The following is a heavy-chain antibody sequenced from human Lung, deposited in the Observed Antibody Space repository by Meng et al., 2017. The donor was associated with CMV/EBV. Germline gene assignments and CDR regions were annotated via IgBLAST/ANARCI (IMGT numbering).Heavy chain of an antibody. CDR3: PRWGLIAARNDY. CDR1: GFTFSSYE. D-gene: IGHD6-6*01. Sequence: GESXKISCAASGFTFSSYEMNWVRQAPGKGLEWVSYISSSGSTIYYADSVKGRFTISRDNAKNSLNLQINSLRAEDTAVYYCPRWGLIAARNDYLGQGTMVTVSS. CDR2: ISSSGSTI. J-gene: IGHJ4*02. V-gene: IGHV3-48*03.